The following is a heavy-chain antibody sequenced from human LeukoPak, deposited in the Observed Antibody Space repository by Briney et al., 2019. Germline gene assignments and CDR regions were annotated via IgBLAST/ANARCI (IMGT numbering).Heavy chain of an antibody. CDR2: IYYSGST. CDR1: GGSISSYY. D-gene: IGHD3-16*01. CDR3: ARDLGIQPPDAFDI. J-gene: IGHJ3*02. Sequence: SETLSLTCTVSGGSISSYYWSWIRQPPGKGLEWIGYIYYSGSTNYNPSLKSRVTISVDTSKNQFSLKLSSVTAADTAVYYCARDLGIQPPDAFDIWGQGTMVTVSS. V-gene: IGHV4-59*01.